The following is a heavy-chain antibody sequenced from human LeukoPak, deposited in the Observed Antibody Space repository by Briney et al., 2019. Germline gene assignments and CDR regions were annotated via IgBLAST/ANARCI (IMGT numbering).Heavy chain of an antibody. V-gene: IGHV4-59*08. D-gene: IGHD3-3*01. CDR3: ARQRFSEWYFDY. CDR2: IYYSGST. Sequence: SETLSLTCTVSGGPISSYYWSWIRQPPGKGLEWIGYIYYSGSTNYNPSLKSRVTISVDTSKNQFSLKLSSVTAADSAVYYCARQRFSEWYFDYWGQGTLVTVSS. CDR1: GGPISSYY. J-gene: IGHJ4*02.